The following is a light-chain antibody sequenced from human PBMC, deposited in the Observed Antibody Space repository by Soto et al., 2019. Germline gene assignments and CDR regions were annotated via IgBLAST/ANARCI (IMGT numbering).Light chain of an antibody. J-gene: IGLJ3*02. CDR3: SSYTSSTTVM. CDR1: SSDVGGYDH. V-gene: IGLV2-14*01. CDR2: EVS. Sequence: QSALTQPASVSGSPGQSITISCTGTSSDVGGYDHVSWYQQHPGKAPKLMIYEVSNRPSGVSNRFSGSKSGNTASLTISGLQAEDEADYYCSSYTSSTTVMXGGGT.